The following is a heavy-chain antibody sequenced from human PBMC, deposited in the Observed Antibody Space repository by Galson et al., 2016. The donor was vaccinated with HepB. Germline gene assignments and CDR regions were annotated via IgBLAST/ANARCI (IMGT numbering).Heavy chain of an antibody. CDR3: ARDWRGSGSYNPYYYYGMDV. CDR2: IYSGGTT. J-gene: IGHJ6*02. D-gene: IGHD3-10*01. V-gene: IGHV3-53*01. Sequence: SLRLSCAASGFTVSSNCMSWVRQAPGKGLEWVSLIYSGGTTFYADSVKGRFTISRDNSKNTPYLQMNSLGAEDTAVYYCARDWRGSGSYNPYYYYGMDVWGRGTTVTVSS. CDR1: GFTVSSNC.